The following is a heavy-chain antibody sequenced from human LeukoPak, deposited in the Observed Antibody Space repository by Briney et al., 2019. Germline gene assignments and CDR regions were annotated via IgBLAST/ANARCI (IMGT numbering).Heavy chain of an antibody. J-gene: IGHJ4*02. CDR3: ATNLAIHFDY. CDR1: GFTFSRYS. D-gene: IGHD2-21*01. CDR2: ISSSSSTI. Sequence: GGSLRLSCAVSGFTFSRYSMNWVRQAPGKGLEWLSYISSSSSTIYYADSVKGRFTISRDNAKNSLYLQMNSLRDEDTAVYYCATNLAIHFDYWSQGTLVTVSS. V-gene: IGHV3-48*02.